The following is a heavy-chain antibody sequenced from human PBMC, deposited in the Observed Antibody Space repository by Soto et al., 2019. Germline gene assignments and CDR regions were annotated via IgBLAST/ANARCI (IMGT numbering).Heavy chain of an antibody. CDR2: IYWDDDK. CDR3: ASRRENWNEWLDHSSYGMAV. J-gene: IGHJ6*02. Sequence: SGPTLVNPTQTLTLTCTFSGFSLSTSGVGVGWIRQPPGKALEWLALIYWDDDKRYSPSLKSRLTITKDTSKKQVVLTMTNMDPVETAKYYCASRRENWNEWLDHSSYGMAVWGQGTTVTVS. V-gene: IGHV2-5*02. D-gene: IGHD1-1*01. CDR1: GFSLSTSGVG.